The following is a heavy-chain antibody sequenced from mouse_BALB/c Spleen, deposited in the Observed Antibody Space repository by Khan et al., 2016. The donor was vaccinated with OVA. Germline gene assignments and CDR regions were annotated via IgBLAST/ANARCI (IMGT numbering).Heavy chain of an antibody. V-gene: IGHV5-6*01. Sequence: EVQLQESGGDLVKPGGSLKLSCAVSGFTFSTYGMSWVRQTPDMRLEWVATISTGGHYTYYPDSVKGRFTISRDNAMNTLYLQMSILKSEDTAIYYGGRHAYYYYSEGLDYWGQGTLVAVSA. CDR3: GRHAYYYYSEGLDY. CDR2: ISTGGHYT. J-gene: IGHJ3*01. D-gene: IGHD1-1*01. CDR1: GFTFSTYG.